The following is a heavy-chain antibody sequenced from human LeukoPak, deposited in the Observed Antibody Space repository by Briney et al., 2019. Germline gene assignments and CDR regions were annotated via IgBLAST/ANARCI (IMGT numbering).Heavy chain of an antibody. CDR1: GDSVSSNSAA. Sequence: SQTLSLTCDISGDSVSSNSAAWNWIRQSPSRGLEWLGRTYYRSNWSNDYAVSVKSRITINPDTSKNQFPLQLSSVTPDDTAVYYCARDESNGVAGTVFDYWGQGTLVTVSS. V-gene: IGHV6-1*01. CDR3: ARDESNGVAGTVFDY. J-gene: IGHJ4*02. D-gene: IGHD6-19*01. CDR2: TYYRSNWSN.